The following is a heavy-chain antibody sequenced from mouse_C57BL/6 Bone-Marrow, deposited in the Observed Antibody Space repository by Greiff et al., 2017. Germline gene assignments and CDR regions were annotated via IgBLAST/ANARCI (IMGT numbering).Heavy chain of an antibody. CDR3: ASTVYYFDY. J-gene: IGHJ2*01. V-gene: IGHV1-81*01. CDR2: IYPRSGNT. Sequence: QVQLQQSGAELARPGASVKLSCKASGYTFTSYGISWVKQRTGQGLEWIGEIYPRSGNTYYNEKFKGKATLTADKSSSTAYMELRSLTSEDAAVYFCASTVYYFDYWGPGTTLTVSS. CDR1: GYTFTSYG. D-gene: IGHD1-1*01.